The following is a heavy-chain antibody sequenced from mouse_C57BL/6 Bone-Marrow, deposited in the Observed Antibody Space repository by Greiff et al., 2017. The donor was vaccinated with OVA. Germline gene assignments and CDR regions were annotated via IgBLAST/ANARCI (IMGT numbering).Heavy chain of an antibody. Sequence: VQLQQSGAELVRPGTSVKVSCKASGYAFTNYLIEWVKQRPGQGLEWIGVINPGSGGTNYNEKFKGKATLTADKSSSTAYMQLSSLTSEDSAVYFCARSGFYYGSSYLYYFDYWGQGTTLTVSS. CDR1: GYAFTNYL. V-gene: IGHV1-54*01. D-gene: IGHD1-1*01. J-gene: IGHJ2*01. CDR3: ARSGFYYGSSYLYYFDY. CDR2: INPGSGGT.